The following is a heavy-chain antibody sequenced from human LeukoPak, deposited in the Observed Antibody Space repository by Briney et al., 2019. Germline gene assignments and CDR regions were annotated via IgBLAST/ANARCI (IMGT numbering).Heavy chain of an antibody. CDR2: IYYGGST. CDR1: GGSISSYY. J-gene: IGHJ5*02. CDR3: ARTVIYSGYESNWFDP. D-gene: IGHD5-12*01. V-gene: IGHV4-59*08. Sequence: SETLSLTCTVSGGSISSYYWSWIRQPPGKGLEWIGYIYYGGSTNYNPSLKSRVTISVDTSKNQFSLKLSSVTAADTAVYYCARTVIYSGYESNWFDPWGQGTLVTVSS.